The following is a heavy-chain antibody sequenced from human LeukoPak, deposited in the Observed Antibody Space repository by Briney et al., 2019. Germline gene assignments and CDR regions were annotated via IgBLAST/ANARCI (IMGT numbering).Heavy chain of an antibody. J-gene: IGHJ4*02. CDR2: INHSGST. CDR1: GGPFSGYY. CDR3: ARDEYYYDSSGYPTKFDY. D-gene: IGHD3-22*01. Sequence: SETLSLTCAVYGGPFSGYYWSWIRQPPGKGLEWIGEINHSGSTNYNPSLKSRVTISVDTSKNQFSLKLSSVTAADTAVYYCARDEYYYDSSGYPTKFDYWGQGTLVTVSS. V-gene: IGHV4-34*01.